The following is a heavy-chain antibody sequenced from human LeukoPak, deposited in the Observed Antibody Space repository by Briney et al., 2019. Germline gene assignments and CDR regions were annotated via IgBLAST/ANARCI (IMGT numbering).Heavy chain of an antibody. CDR3: ARDYYGDYYFDY. CDR2: ISSSTSTI. V-gene: IGHV3-48*01. CDR1: GFTFSSYT. Sequence: GGSLRLSCAASGFTFSSYTMNWVRQAPGKRLEWVSSISSSTSTIHYADSVKGRFTIFRDNAKNSLYLQMNSLRAEDTAVYFCARDYYGDYYFDYWGQGTLVTVSS. D-gene: IGHD4-17*01. J-gene: IGHJ4*02.